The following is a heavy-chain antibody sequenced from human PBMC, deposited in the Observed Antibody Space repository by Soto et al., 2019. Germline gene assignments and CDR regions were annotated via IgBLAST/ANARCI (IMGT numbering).Heavy chain of an antibody. D-gene: IGHD3-9*01. CDR2: IYYSGST. J-gene: IGHJ4*02. CDR1: GGSISSGGYY. Sequence: SETLSLTCTVSGGSISSGGYYWSWIRQHPGKGLEWIGYIYYSGSTYYNPSLKSRDTISVDTSKNKFSLKLSSVTAADTAVFYCARADSAYYDILTGPYYFDYWGQGTLVTVS. CDR3: ARADSAYYDILTGPYYFDY. V-gene: IGHV4-31*03.